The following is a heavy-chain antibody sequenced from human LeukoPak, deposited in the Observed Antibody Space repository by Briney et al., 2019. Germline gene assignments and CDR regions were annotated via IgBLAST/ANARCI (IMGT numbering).Heavy chain of an antibody. J-gene: IGHJ4*02. CDR2: IYYSGST. CDR3: ARGYDFWSGYFLDY. Sequence: SETLSLTCTVSGGSISSYYWSWIRQPPGKGLEWIGYIYYSGSTNYNPSLKSRVAISVDTSENQFSLKLSSVTAADTAVYYCARGYDFWSGYFLDYWGQGTLVTVSS. CDR1: GGSISSYY. D-gene: IGHD3-3*01. V-gene: IGHV4-59*01.